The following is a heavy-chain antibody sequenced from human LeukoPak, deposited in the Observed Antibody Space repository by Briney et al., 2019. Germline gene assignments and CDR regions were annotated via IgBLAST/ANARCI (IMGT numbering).Heavy chain of an antibody. Sequence: GGSLRLSCAASGFTFNNAWLSWVRQAPGKGLEWVGRVRSINDGGTTEYAAPVKGRFTISRDNSKNTLYLQMNSLRAEDTAVYYCAREGGRGAARRFDYFDYWGQGTLVTVSS. V-gene: IGHV3-15*01. CDR2: VRSINDGGTT. J-gene: IGHJ4*02. D-gene: IGHD6-6*01. CDR3: AREGGRGAARRFDYFDY. CDR1: GFTFNNAW.